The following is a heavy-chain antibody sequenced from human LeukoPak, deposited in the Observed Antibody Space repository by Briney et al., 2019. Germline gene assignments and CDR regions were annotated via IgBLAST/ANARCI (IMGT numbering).Heavy chain of an antibody. Sequence: GGSLRLSCAASGFTISSYWTNWVRQAPGKGLEWVANIKQDGSEKKYVDSVKGRFTISRDNSKNTLYLQMNSLRAEDTAVYYCAKVDNVAAAGGLDYWGQGTLVTVSS. CDR1: GFTISSYW. D-gene: IGHD6-13*01. V-gene: IGHV3-7*03. J-gene: IGHJ4*02. CDR2: IKQDGSEK. CDR3: AKVDNVAAAGGLDY.